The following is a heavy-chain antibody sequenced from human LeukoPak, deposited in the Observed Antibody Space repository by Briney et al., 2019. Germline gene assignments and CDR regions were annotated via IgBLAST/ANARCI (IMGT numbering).Heavy chain of an antibody. Sequence: GGSLRLSXAASGFTFDDYAMHWVRQAPGKGLEWLSLISGDGGSTYYADSVKGRFTISRDNSKNSLYLQMNSLRTEDTALYYCAKDFDSYGKYYFDYWGQGTLVTVSS. J-gene: IGHJ4*02. CDR3: AKDFDSYGKYYFDY. CDR1: GFTFDDYA. V-gene: IGHV3-43*02. D-gene: IGHD5-18*01. CDR2: ISGDGGST.